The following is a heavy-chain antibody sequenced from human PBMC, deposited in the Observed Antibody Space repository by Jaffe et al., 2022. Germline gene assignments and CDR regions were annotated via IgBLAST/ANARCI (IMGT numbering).Heavy chain of an antibody. CDR1: GYSISSGYY. J-gene: IGHJ4*02. D-gene: IGHD6-13*01. CDR3: ARSCCPAAGISSYFDY. CDR2: IYHSGNT. V-gene: IGHV4-38-2*01. Sequence: QVQLQESGPGLVKPSETLSLTCAVSGYSISSGYYWGWIRQPPGKGLEWIGSIYHSGNTYYNPSLKSRVTISVDTSKNQFSLKLSSVTAADTAVYYCARSCCPAAGISSYFDYWGQGTLVTVSS.